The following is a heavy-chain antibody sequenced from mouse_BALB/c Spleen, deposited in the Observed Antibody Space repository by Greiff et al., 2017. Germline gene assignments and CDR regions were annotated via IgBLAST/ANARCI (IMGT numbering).Heavy chain of an antibody. CDR3: AREQDYYGSSPLSY. V-gene: IGHV5-6-3*01. Sequence: EVKVVESGGGLVQPGGSLKLSCAASGFTFSSYGMSWVRQTPDKRLELVATINSNGGSTYYPDSVKGRFTISRDNAKNTLYLQMSSLKSEDTAMYYCAREQDYYGSSPLSYWGQGTLVTVSA. J-gene: IGHJ3*01. CDR2: INSNGGST. D-gene: IGHD1-1*01. CDR1: GFTFSSYG.